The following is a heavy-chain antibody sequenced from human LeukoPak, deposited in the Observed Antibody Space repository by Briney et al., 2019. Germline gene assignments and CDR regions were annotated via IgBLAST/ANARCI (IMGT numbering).Heavy chain of an antibody. D-gene: IGHD6-19*01. Sequence: GGSLRLSCAASGFTVSSNYMHWVRQAPGKGLEWVAFIRYDGSNKYYADSVKGRFTISRDNSKNTLYLQMNSLRAEDTAVYYCAKDLLGQWLVRSDAFDIWGQGTMVTVSS. J-gene: IGHJ3*02. CDR1: GFTVSSNY. CDR2: IRYDGSNK. CDR3: AKDLLGQWLVRSDAFDI. V-gene: IGHV3-30*02.